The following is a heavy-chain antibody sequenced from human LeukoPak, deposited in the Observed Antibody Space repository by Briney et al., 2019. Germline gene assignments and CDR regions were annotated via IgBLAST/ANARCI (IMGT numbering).Heavy chain of an antibody. V-gene: IGHV4-31*03. CDR2: IYYSGST. D-gene: IGHD3-9*01. J-gene: IGHJ4*02. CDR3: AREEGNAGYYDY. Sequence: SQTLSLTCTVSGGSISSGGYYWSWIRQHPGKGLEGIGYIYYSGSTYYNPSLKSRVTISVDTSKNQFSLKLSSVTAADTAVYYCAREEGNAGYYDYWGQGTLVTVSS. CDR1: GGSISSGGYY.